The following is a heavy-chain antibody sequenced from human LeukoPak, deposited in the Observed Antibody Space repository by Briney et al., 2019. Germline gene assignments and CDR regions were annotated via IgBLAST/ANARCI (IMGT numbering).Heavy chain of an antibody. V-gene: IGHV1-69*05. CDR2: IIPIFGTA. J-gene: IGHJ4*02. D-gene: IGHD3-10*01. CDR3: ATASGSLVTMVRGVINPAFDY. CDR1: GGTFSSYA. Sequence: GASVKVSCKASGGTFSSYAISWVRQAPGQGLEWMGGIIPIFGTANYAQKFQGRVTITTDESTSTAYMELSSLRSEDTAVYYCATASGSLVTMVRGVINPAFDYWGQGTLVTVPS.